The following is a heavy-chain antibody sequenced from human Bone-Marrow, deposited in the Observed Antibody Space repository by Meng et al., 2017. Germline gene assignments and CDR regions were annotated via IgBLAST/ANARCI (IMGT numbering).Heavy chain of an antibody. V-gene: IGHV4-61*02. J-gene: IGHJ3*02. Sequence: SETLSLTCTVSGGSISSGSYYWSWIRQPAGKGLEWIGRIYTSGSTNYTPSLKSRVTISVDTSKNQFSLKLSSVTAADTAVYYCARDSGYGDSDDAFDIWGQGTMVTVSS. CDR3: ARDSGYGDSDDAFDI. D-gene: IGHD4-17*01. CDR1: GGSISSGSYY. CDR2: IYTSGST.